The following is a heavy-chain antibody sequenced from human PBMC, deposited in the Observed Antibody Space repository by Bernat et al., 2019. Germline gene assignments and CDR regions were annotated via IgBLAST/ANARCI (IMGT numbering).Heavy chain of an antibody. CDR2: IYIGGST. V-gene: IGHV3-53*02. CDR1: GFTVSSNY. Sequence: EVQLVETGGGLIQPGGSLRLSCAASGFTVSSNYMSWVRQAPGKGLEWVSVIYIGGSTDYADSVKGRFNISRDNSKNTLYLQMNSLRTEDTAVYYCASPGYCSGGSCSPGYWGQGTLVTVSS. J-gene: IGHJ4*02. D-gene: IGHD2-15*01. CDR3: ASPGYCSGGSCSPGY.